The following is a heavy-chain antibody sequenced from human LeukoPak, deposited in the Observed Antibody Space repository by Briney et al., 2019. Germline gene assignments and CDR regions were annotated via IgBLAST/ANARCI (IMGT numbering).Heavy chain of an antibody. Sequence: SETLSLTCTVSGGSISSSSYYWGWIRQPPGKGLEWIGSIYYSGSTYYNPSLKSRVTISVDTSKNQFSLKLSSVTAADTAVYCCASGGLYSSSLGMDVWGQGTTVTVSS. CDR2: IYYSGST. D-gene: IGHD6-6*01. CDR1: GGSISSSSYY. CDR3: ASGGLYSSSLGMDV. J-gene: IGHJ6*02. V-gene: IGHV4-39*01.